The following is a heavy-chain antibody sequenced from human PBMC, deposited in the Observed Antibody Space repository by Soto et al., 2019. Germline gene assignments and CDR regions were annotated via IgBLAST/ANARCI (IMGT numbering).Heavy chain of an antibody. J-gene: IGHJ3*02. D-gene: IGHD6-6*01. CDR3: ARDRGSSFKAFDI. CDR2: IIPILGIA. V-gene: IGHV1-69*04. Sequence: HGQGLEWMGRIIPILGIANYAQKFQGRVTITADKSTSTAYMELSSLRSEDTAVYYCARDRGSSFKAFDIWGQGTMVTVSS.